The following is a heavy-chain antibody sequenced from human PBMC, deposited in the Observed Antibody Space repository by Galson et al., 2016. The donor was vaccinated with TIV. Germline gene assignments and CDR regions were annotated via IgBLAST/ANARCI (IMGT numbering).Heavy chain of an antibody. CDR3: ARTYDYGDKYYFGMDV. V-gene: IGHV3-30*14. CDR2: ISYDGSNK. J-gene: IGHJ6*02. Sequence: SLRLSCAAAGFNFNDYAMHWVRQAPGKGLGWVAGISYDGSNKNYAQFVKGRITVSRDTSRNTLYLQMNSLRPEDTAVYYCARTYDYGDKYYFGMDVWGQGTTVTVSS. CDR1: GFNFNDYA. D-gene: IGHD4-17*01.